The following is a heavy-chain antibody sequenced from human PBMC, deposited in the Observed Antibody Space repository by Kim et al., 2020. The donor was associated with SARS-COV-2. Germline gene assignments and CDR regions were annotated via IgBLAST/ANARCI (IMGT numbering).Heavy chain of an antibody. CDR3: AKSEDGH. Sequence: LSLTCAASGFTFSSYAMSWVRQAPGKGLEWVSAISGSGGSTYYADCVKGRFTISRDNSKNTLYLQMNILRAEDTAVYYFAKSEDGHWGQGTLVTVSS. CDR1: GFTFSSYA. CDR2: ISGSGGST. V-gene: IGHV3-23*01. D-gene: IGHD2-15*01. J-gene: IGHJ4*02.